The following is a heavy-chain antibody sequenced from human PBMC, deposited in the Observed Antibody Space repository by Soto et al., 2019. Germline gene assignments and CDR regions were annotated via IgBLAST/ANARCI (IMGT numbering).Heavy chain of an antibody. CDR3: AATYYYGSGSYFDY. D-gene: IGHD3-10*01. V-gene: IGHV1-24*01. J-gene: IGHJ4*02. Sequence: SVKVSCEVSGYTLTEISMHWVRQAPGKGLEWMGGFDPEDGETIYAQKFQGRVTMTEDTSTDTAYMELSSLRSEDTAVYYCAATYYYGSGSYFDYWGQGTLVTVS. CDR1: GYTLTEIS. CDR2: FDPEDGET.